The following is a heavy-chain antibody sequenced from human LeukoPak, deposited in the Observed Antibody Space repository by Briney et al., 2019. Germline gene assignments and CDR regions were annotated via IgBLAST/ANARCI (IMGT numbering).Heavy chain of an antibody. D-gene: IGHD2-2*01. CDR3: AKDFHPGVVPAAIFDY. CDR2: ISGSGGST. Sequence: GGSLRLSCAASGFTSSSYAMSWVRQAPGKGLEWVSAISGSGGSTYYADSVKGRFTISRDNSKNTLYLQMNSLRAEDTAVYYCAKDFHPGVVPAAIFDYWGQGTLVTVSS. V-gene: IGHV3-23*01. CDR1: GFTSSSYA. J-gene: IGHJ4*02.